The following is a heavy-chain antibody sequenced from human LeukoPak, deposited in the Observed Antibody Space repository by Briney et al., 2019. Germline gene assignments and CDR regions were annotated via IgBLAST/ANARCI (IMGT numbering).Heavy chain of an antibody. Sequence: GGSLRLSCVASGFTFSSYGMTWVRQAPGKGLGWVSGISGSGDETYYADSVKGRFTISRDSANNTLYLQMNSLRADDTAIYYCAKDHANTPVVTNWGQGILVSVSS. CDR2: ISGSGDET. D-gene: IGHD2-21*02. V-gene: IGHV3-23*01. J-gene: IGHJ4*02. CDR3: AKDHANTPVVTN. CDR1: GFTFSSYG.